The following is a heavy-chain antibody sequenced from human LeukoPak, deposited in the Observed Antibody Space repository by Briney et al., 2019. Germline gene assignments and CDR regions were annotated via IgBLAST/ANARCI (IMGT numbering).Heavy chain of an antibody. CDR3: ASLYSGSYFAIVTGFDY. CDR2: ISYDGSNK. Sequence: PGGSLRLSCAASGLTFSSYAMHWVRQAPGKGLEWVAVISYDGSNKYYADSVKGRFTISRDNSKNTLYLQMNSLRAEDTAVYYCASLYSGSYFAIVTGFDYWGQGTLVTVSS. CDR1: GLTFSSYA. D-gene: IGHD1-26*01. J-gene: IGHJ4*02. V-gene: IGHV3-30-3*01.